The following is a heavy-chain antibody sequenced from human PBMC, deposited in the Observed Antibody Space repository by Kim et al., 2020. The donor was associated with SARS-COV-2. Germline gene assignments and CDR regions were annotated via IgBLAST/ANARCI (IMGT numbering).Heavy chain of an antibody. D-gene: IGHD4-17*01. V-gene: IGHV1-8*01. CDR3: AREVGDYGGNSLGY. J-gene: IGHJ4*02. Sequence: GQKFQGRVTMTRNTSISTAYMELSSLRSEDTGVYYCAREVGDYGGNSLGYWGQGTLVTVSS.